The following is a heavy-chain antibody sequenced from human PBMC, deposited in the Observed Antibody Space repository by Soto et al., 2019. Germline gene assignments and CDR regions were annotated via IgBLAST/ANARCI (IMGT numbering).Heavy chain of an antibody. J-gene: IGHJ2*01. CDR1: GFTFSSYS. V-gene: IGHV3-21*01. CDR2: ISSSSSYI. Sequence: EVQLVESGGGLVKPGGSLRLSCAASGFTFSSYSMNWVRQAPGKGLEWVSSISSSSSYIYYADSVKGRFTISRDNAKNSLFLEMKSLGAGETGVYYLARDGGRGGGGYFDLWGRGTLVTVSS. D-gene: IGHD3-16*01. CDR3: ARDGGRGGGGYFDL.